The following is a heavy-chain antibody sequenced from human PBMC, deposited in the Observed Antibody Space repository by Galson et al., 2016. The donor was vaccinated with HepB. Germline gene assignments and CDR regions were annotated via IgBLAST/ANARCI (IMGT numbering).Heavy chain of an antibody. V-gene: IGHV3-21*01. J-gene: IGHJ5*01. CDR3: ARGGGGTDRRHWLDS. CDR2: ITCTSYAN. D-gene: IGHD3-16*01. CDR1: GFTFSTQS. Sequence: SLRLSCAATGFTFSTQSMNWVRQAPGKGLEWVAAITCTSYANSYADSVKGRFTISRNNAKHTLFLQMNSLRVDDACIYYCARGGGGTDRRHWLDSWGQRTLVNVSS.